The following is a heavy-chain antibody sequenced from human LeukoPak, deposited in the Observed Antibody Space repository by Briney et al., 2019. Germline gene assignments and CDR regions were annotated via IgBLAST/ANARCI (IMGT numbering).Heavy chain of an antibody. Sequence: GASRQISGQGSGSNFTSYWISGVRQVPGKGLEWMGIIYPGDSDTRYSPSFQGQVTISADKSISTAYLQWSSLKASDTAMYYCALGGPYYYDSSGYYRDYWGQGTLVTVSS. J-gene: IGHJ4*02. CDR3: ALGGPYYYDSSGYYRDY. V-gene: IGHV5-51*01. CDR1: GSNFTSYW. CDR2: IYPGDSDT. D-gene: IGHD3-22*01.